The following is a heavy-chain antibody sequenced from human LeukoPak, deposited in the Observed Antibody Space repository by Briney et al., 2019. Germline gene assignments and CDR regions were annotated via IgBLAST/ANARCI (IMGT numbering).Heavy chain of an antibody. D-gene: IGHD1-20*01. V-gene: IGHV3-23*01. Sequence: GGSLRLSCAASGFTFSSSTMGWVRQAPGKGLEWVSSISGSGGSTYYADSVKGRFTVSRDNSKNTLYLHMNSLTFEDTAVYYCLGNWCWGQGTLGTDSS. CDR1: GFTFSSST. CDR2: ISGSGGST. CDR3: LGNWC. J-gene: IGHJ4*02.